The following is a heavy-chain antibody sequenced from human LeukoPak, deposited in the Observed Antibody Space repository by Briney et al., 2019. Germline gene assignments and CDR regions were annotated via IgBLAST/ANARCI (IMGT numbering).Heavy chain of an antibody. CDR1: GGTFSSYA. D-gene: IGHD2-2*02. Sequence: GASVKVSCKASGGTFSSYAISWVRQAPGQGLEWMGGIIPIFGTANYAQEFQGRVTITTDESTSTAYMELSSLRSEDTAVYYCARIAKYCSSTSCYTCAVNWYFDLWGRGTLVTVSS. CDR3: ARIAKYCSSTSCYTCAVNWYFDL. CDR2: IIPIFGTA. V-gene: IGHV1-69*05. J-gene: IGHJ2*01.